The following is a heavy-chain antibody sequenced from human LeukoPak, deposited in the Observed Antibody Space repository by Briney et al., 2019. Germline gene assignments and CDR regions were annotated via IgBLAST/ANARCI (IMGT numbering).Heavy chain of an antibody. CDR3: ARERGGYYFDY. V-gene: IGHV3-30*04. Sequence: GGSLRLSCAASGFTFSSYAMHWVRQAPGKGLEWVAVISYDGSNKYYADSVKGRFTISRDNSKNTLYLQMNSLRAEDTAVYYCARERGGYYFDYWGQGTLVTVSS. J-gene: IGHJ4*02. CDR2: ISYDGSNK. D-gene: IGHD3-16*01. CDR1: GFTFSSYA.